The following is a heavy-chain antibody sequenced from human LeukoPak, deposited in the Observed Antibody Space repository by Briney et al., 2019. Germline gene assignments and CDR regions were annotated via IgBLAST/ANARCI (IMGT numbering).Heavy chain of an antibody. D-gene: IGHD3-10*01. Sequence: GGSLRLSCAASGFTFYNYAMSWVRQAPGKGLEWVSSIGSGDGSPFYADSVRGRFTISRDNSANTLSLQMNSLRAEDTAMYFCTKDVGGYPLRWGQGTLVTVSS. V-gene: IGHV3-23*01. CDR2: IGSGDGSP. CDR3: TKDVGGYPLR. J-gene: IGHJ4*02. CDR1: GFTFYNYA.